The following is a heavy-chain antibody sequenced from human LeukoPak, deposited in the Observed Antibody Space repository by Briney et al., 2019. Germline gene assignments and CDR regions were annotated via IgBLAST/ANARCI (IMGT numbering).Heavy chain of an antibody. CDR1: GGSINFY. CDR3: ARSQGWFGELSHFDY. Sequence: SETLSLTCTVSGGSINFYWSWIRQPAGKGLEWIGRIYSTGSTNYSPSLKSRVTMSVDKSKNQFSLKLSSVTAADTAVYYCARSQGWFGELSHFDYWGQGTLVTVSS. V-gene: IGHV4-4*07. J-gene: IGHJ4*02. D-gene: IGHD3-10*01. CDR2: IYSTGST.